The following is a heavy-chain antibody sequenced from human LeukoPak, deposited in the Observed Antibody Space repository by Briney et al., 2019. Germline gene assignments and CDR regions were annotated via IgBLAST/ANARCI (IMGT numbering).Heavy chain of an antibody. CDR1: GFTFSSYG. J-gene: IGHJ4*02. V-gene: IGHV3-7*01. CDR3: ARDKDVGPTILVY. D-gene: IGHD1-26*01. Sequence: PGGTLRLSCAASGFTFSSYGMSWVRQAPGKGLEWVANIKQDGSEKYYVDSVKGRFTISRDNAKNSLYLQMNSLRAEDAAVYYCARDKDVGPTILVYWGQGTLVTVSS. CDR2: IKQDGSEK.